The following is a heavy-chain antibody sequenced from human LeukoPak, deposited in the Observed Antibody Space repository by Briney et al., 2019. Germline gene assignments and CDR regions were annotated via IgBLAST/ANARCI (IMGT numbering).Heavy chain of an antibody. CDR1: GGSFSGYY. CDR3: ASRVLRFLEWNV. J-gene: IGHJ6*04. CDR2: INHSGST. D-gene: IGHD3-3*01. Sequence: SETLSLTCAVYGGSFSGYYWSWIRQPPGKGLEWIGEINHSGSTNYNPSLKSRVTISVDTSKNQFSLKLSSVTAADTAVYYCASRVLRFLEWNVWGKGTTVTVSS. V-gene: IGHV4-34*01.